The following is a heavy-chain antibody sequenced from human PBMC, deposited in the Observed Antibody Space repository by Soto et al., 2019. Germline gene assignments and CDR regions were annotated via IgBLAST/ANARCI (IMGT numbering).Heavy chain of an antibody. Sequence: EVQLVESGGGLVKPGGSLSLSCAASGFTFSSYSMNWVRQAPGKGLEWVSSISSSSSYIYYADSVKGRFTISRDNAKNSLYLQMNSLRAEDTAVYYCARDPGYCSSTSCYDPFDYWGQGTLVTVSS. CDR3: ARDPGYCSSTSCYDPFDY. J-gene: IGHJ4*02. D-gene: IGHD2-2*01. CDR2: ISSSSSYI. V-gene: IGHV3-21*01. CDR1: GFTFSSYS.